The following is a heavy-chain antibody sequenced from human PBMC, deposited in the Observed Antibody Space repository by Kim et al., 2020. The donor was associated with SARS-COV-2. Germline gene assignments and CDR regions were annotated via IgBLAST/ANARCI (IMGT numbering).Heavy chain of an antibody. D-gene: IGHD3-10*01. Sequence: YSPSFQGQVTISADKSISTAYLQWSSLKASGTAMYYCARHGFGLGYYGMDVWGQGTTVTVSS. V-gene: IGHV5-51*01. CDR3: ARHGFGLGYYGMDV. J-gene: IGHJ6*02.